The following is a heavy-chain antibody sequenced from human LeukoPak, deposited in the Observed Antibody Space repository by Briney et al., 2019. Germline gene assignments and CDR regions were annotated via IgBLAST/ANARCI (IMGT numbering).Heavy chain of an antibody. CDR2: INHSGST. D-gene: IGHD5-18*01. CDR1: GGSFSGYY. V-gene: IGHV4-34*01. CDR3: ARLWYSYGSDY. J-gene: IGHJ4*02. Sequence: SETLSLTCAVYGGSFSGYYWSWIRQPPGKGLEWIGEINHSGSTNYNPSLQSRVTISVDTSKNQLSLKLSSVTAADTAVYYCARLWYSYGSDYWGQGTLVTVSS.